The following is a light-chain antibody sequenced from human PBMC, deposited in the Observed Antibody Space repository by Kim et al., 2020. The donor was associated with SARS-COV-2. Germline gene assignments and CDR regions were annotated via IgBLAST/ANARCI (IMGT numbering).Light chain of an antibody. CDR2: DAS. CDR3: QQYNSYAIT. CDR1: QSISSW. J-gene: IGKJ5*01. V-gene: IGKV1-5*01. Sequence: ASVGDRVTITCRASQSISSWLAWYQQKPGKAPKLLIYDASSLESGVPSRFSGGGSGTEFTLTISSLQPDDFATYYCQQYNSYAITFGQGTRLEIK.